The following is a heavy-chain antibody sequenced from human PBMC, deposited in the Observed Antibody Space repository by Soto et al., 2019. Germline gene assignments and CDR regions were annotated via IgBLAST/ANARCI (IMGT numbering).Heavy chain of an antibody. Sequence: GGSLRLSCAASGFTFSSYGMHWVRQAPGKGLEWVAVISYDGSNKYYADCVKGRFTISRDNSKNTLYLQMNSLRAEDTAVYYCAKASYGDYSDAFDIWGQGTMVTVSS. D-gene: IGHD4-17*01. CDR2: ISYDGSNK. CDR1: GFTFSSYG. V-gene: IGHV3-30*18. CDR3: AKASYGDYSDAFDI. J-gene: IGHJ3*02.